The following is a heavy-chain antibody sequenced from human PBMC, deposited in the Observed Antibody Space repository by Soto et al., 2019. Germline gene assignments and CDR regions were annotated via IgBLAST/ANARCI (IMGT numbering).Heavy chain of an antibody. CDR1: GFTFDDYA. CDR2: ISWNSGSI. J-gene: IGHJ4*02. Sequence: GGSLRLSCAASGFTFDDYAMHWVRQAPGKGLEWVSGISWNSGSIGYADSVKGRFTISRDNAKNSLYLQMNSLRAEDTALYYCAKGRGLVLSFYFDYWGQGTLVTVSS. V-gene: IGHV3-9*01. CDR3: AKGRGLVLSFYFDY. D-gene: IGHD6-19*01.